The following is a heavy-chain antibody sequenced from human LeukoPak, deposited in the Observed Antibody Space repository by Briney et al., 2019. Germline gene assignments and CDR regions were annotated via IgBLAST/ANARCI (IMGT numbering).Heavy chain of an antibody. CDR1: GFTFSSYG. V-gene: IGHV3-21*01. Sequence: GGSLRLSCAASGFTFSSYGMNWVRQAPGKGLEWVSSIGRTPTYIYYADSVKARFTISRDNAKDSLHLQMNSLRAEDTAVYYCARLTAYNHDYSGRYGLDVWGQGTTVTVSS. CDR3: ARLTAYNHDYSGRYGLDV. D-gene: IGHD3-22*01. CDR2: IGRTPTYI. J-gene: IGHJ6*02.